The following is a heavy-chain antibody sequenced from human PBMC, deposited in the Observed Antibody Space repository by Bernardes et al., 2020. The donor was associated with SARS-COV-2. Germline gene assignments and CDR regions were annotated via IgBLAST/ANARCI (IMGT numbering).Heavy chain of an antibody. D-gene: IGHD3-3*01. CDR2: INAGNGNT. CDR3: ARNLITIFGVVIIDQYLPNGFDP. J-gene: IGHJ5*02. Sequence: ASVKVSCKASGYTFTSYAMHWVRQAPGQRLEWMGWINAGNGNTKYSQKFQGRVTITRDTSASTAYMELSSLRSEDTAVYYCARNLITIFGVVIIDQYLPNGFDPWGPGTLVTVSS. V-gene: IGHV1-3*01. CDR1: GYTFTSYA.